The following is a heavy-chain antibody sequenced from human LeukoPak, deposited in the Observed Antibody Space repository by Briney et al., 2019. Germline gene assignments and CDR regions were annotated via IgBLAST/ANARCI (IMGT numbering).Heavy chain of an antibody. D-gene: IGHD5-18*01. V-gene: IGHV4-39*07. Sequence: KPSETLSLTCTVSGGSISSSSYYWGWIRQPPGKGLEWIGSIYYSGSTYYNPSLKSRVTISVDTSKNQFSLKLSSVTAADTAVYYCARAGVQLWPLDYWGQGTLVTVSS. J-gene: IGHJ4*02. CDR2: IYYSGST. CDR1: GGSISSSSYY. CDR3: ARAGVQLWPLDY.